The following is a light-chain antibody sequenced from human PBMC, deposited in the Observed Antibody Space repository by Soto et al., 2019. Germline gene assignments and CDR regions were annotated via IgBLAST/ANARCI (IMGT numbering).Light chain of an antibody. V-gene: IGKV4-1*01. CDR2: WAS. CDR1: QSILASTNNKNY. Sequence: DIVMTQSPDSLTVSLGERATINCKSRQSILASTNNKNYLAWYQQKPGQPPKLITYWASTRESGVPDRFSASGSGTDFTLTISSLQAEDVAVYYCQQYFSTPPTFGGGTKVEI. CDR3: QQYFSTPPT. J-gene: IGKJ4*01.